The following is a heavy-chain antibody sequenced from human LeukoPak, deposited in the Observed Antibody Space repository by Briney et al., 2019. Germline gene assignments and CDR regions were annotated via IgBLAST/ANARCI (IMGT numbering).Heavy chain of an antibody. CDR1: GFTFSKNW. D-gene: IGHD2-21*01. Sequence: GGSLRLSCADSGFTFSKNWMNWVRQVPGKGLVWVSQINPDGTGTTYADSVKGRFAISRDNAKNTVYLQMNSLTAEDTAVYYCARVYQFVFDYWGQGTLVTVSS. J-gene: IGHJ4*02. CDR3: ARVYQFVFDY. CDR2: INPDGTGT. V-gene: IGHV3-74*03.